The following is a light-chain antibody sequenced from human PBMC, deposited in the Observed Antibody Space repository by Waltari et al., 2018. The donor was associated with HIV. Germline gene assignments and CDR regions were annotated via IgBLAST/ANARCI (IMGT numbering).Light chain of an antibody. Sequence: DIQMTQSPSSLSAYVGARVTITCRASQNMGNFLNWYQQKPGKAPKLLIYAASTLVSGVPSRFSGSGSGTDFTLTISSVQPEDFATYSCQQTYTTPRTFGQGTKVEF. V-gene: IGKV1-39*01. CDR1: QNMGNF. J-gene: IGKJ1*01. CDR3: QQTYTTPRT. CDR2: AAS.